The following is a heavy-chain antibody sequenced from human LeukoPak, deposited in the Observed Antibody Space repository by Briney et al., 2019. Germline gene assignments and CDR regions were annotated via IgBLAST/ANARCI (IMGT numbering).Heavy chain of an antibody. J-gene: IGHJ2*01. Sequence: ETLSLTCTVSGYSISSGYYWGWIRQPPGKGLEWIGSIYHSGSTYYNPSLKSRVTISVDTSKNQFSLKLSSVTAADTAVYYCARAWSPWYFDLWGRGTLVTVSS. V-gene: IGHV4-38-2*02. CDR1: GYSISSGYY. CDR3: ARAWSPWYFDL. CDR2: IYHSGST.